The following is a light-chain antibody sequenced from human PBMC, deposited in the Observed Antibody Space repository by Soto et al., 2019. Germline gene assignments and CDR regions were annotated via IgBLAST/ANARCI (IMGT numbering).Light chain of an antibody. V-gene: IGKV3-11*01. CDR1: QSVGSF. J-gene: IGKJ5*01. Sequence: EIVFTQSPATLSLSPGEIPTLSCIAIQSVGSFLAWYQQKPGQAPRLLIYDTSIRATGIPARFSGSGSGTDFTLTISSLEPEDFAVYYCQQRNSWPPTFTFGQGTRLE. CDR2: DTS. CDR3: QQRNSWPPTFT.